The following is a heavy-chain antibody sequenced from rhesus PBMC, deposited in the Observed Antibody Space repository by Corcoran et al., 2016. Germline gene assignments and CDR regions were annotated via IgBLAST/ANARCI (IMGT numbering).Heavy chain of an antibody. CDR3: GRRYSSSYFSLDV. D-gene: IGHD6-43*01. J-gene: IGHJ5-2*02. V-gene: IGHV4-99*01. CDR2: INGSSGNT. CDR1: GYSIGSGYY. Sequence: QVQLPASGPGLVKPSETLSLPCAVSGYSIGSGYYWAWMRQPPGKGLEYIGFINGSSGNTSYNPSLRSRVTISKETSENQFALEVRSRTAADTAVYCCGRRYSSSYFSLDVWGRGVLVTVAS.